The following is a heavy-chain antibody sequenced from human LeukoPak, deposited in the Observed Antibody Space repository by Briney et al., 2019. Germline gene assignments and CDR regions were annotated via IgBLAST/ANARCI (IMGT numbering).Heavy chain of an antibody. V-gene: IGHV3-9*01. Sequence: GGSLRLSCAASGFTFGDYAMHWVRHAPGKGLEWVSGISWNSGSIGYADSVKGRFTISRDNAKNSLYLQMNSLRAEDTALYYCGKDVRSYYDSSGTSYMDVWGKGTTVTVSS. CDR1: GFTFGDYA. J-gene: IGHJ6*03. D-gene: IGHD3-22*01. CDR2: ISWNSGSI. CDR3: GKDVRSYYDSSGTSYMDV.